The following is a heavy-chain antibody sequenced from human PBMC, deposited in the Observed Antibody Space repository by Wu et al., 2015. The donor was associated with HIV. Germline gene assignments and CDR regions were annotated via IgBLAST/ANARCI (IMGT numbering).Heavy chain of an antibody. CDR1: GYTFTSYD. V-gene: IGHV1-8*01. J-gene: IGHJ3*02. D-gene: IGHD5-24*01. CDR2: INPDTGYT. CDR3: ASLGVDPLHSFDI. Sequence: QVQLVQSGAEVKKPGASVKVSCKASGYTFTSYDINWVRQATGQGLEWMGWINPDTGYTVYAQKFQGRVTMTRNTSISTAYMELSSLRSEDTAVYYCASLGVDPLHSFDIWGQGTMVTVSS.